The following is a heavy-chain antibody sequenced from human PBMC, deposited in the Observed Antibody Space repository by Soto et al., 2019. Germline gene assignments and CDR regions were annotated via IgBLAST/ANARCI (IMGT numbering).Heavy chain of an antibody. D-gene: IGHD2-21*01. CDR2: IFPLTDIP. Sequence: QVQLVQSGTEVKKPGSSVKVSCKASGGTFRNYPINWVRQAPGQGLEWMGSIFPLTDIPDYAQNFQTRLTLVADNSTSAAYMELSSRASVDAALHFFASGPFVVVNDFASGGQEALVTVSS. J-gene: IGHJ4*02. CDR1: GGTFRNYP. CDR3: ASGPFVVVNDFAS. V-gene: IGHV1-69*02.